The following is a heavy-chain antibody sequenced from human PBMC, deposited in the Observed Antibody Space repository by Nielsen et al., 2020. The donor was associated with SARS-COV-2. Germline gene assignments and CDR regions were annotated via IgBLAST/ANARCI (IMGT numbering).Heavy chain of an antibody. CDR2: IYSGGST. Sequence: WIRQPPGKGLEWVSVIYSGGSTYYADSVKGRFTISRDNSKNTLYPQMNSLRAEDTAVYYCARGVVGATLVFDYWGQGTLVTVSS. D-gene: IGHD1-26*01. V-gene: IGHV3-53*01. J-gene: IGHJ4*02. CDR3: ARGVVGATLVFDY.